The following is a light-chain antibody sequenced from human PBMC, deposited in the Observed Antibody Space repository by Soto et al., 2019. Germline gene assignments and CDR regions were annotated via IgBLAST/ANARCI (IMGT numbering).Light chain of an antibody. V-gene: IGKV1-39*01. Sequence: DIQMTQSPSSLSASVGDRVTITCRTSQTISDYLNWYQHKPGKAPKLLISAASSLQSGVPSRFSGSGSGTDFTLTISCLQSEDFATYYCQQYYSYPRTFGQGTKLEIK. CDR2: AAS. CDR3: QQYYSYPRT. CDR1: QTISDY. J-gene: IGKJ2*01.